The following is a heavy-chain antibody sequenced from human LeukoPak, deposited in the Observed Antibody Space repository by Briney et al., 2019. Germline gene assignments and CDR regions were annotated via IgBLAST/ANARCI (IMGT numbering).Heavy chain of an antibody. CDR2: IKEDGSEK. Sequence: GGSLRFSRAASGFTLGTYWMSWVRQAPGKGLEWVANIKEDGSEKYHVDSVKGRFTISRDNAKNSLYLQMNSLRPEDTAVYYCVRGYDSSGYYGDDFWGQGTLVTVSS. V-gene: IGHV3-7*04. D-gene: IGHD3-22*01. J-gene: IGHJ4*02. CDR3: VRGYDSSGYYGDDF. CDR1: GFTLGTYW.